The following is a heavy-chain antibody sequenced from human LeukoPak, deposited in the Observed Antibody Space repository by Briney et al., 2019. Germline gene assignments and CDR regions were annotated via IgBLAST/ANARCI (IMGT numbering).Heavy chain of an antibody. Sequence: ASVKVSCKASGYTFTSYDINWVRQATGQGLEWMGWMNPNSGNTGYAQKFQGRVTMTRNTSISTAYMELSSLRSEDTAVYYCARAPVWSGYYSYYYYGMDVWGQGTTVTVSS. J-gene: IGHJ6*02. CDR3: ARAPVWSGYYSYYYYGMDV. CDR2: MNPNSGNT. CDR1: GYTFTSYD. V-gene: IGHV1-8*01. D-gene: IGHD3-3*01.